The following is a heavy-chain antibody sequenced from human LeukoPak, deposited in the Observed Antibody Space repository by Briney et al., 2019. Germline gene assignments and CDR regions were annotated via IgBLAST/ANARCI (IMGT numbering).Heavy chain of an antibody. CDR3: ARGASRAWYEIDY. D-gene: IGHD6-13*01. Sequence: GGSLRLSCAASGFTLSSYWMHWVRQAPGKGLVWVSRINGDGSSSTYADSVKGRFTISRDIAKNTLYLQMNSLGAEDTAVYYCARGASRAWYEIDYWGQGTLVTVSS. CDR1: GFTLSSYW. CDR2: INGDGSSS. V-gene: IGHV3-74*01. J-gene: IGHJ4*02.